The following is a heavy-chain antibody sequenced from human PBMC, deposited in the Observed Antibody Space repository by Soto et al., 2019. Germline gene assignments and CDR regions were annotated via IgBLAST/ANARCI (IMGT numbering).Heavy chain of an antibody. Sequence: EVQLVESGGGLIQPGGSLRLSCAASGFTVSSNYMSWVRQAPGKGLEWVSAIYSGGSTYYADSVKGRCTISRDNSKNTLNLQMNSLRAEDTAVYYCARVKGYCSRTSCYRGYYYYGMDVWGQGTTVTVSS. J-gene: IGHJ6*02. CDR3: ARVKGYCSRTSCYRGYYYYGMDV. CDR1: GFTVSSNY. D-gene: IGHD2-2*01. V-gene: IGHV3-53*01. CDR2: IYSGGST.